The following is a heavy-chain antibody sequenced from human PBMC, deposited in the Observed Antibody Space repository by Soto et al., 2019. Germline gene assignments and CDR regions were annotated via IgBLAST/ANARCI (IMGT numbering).Heavy chain of an antibody. CDR1: GYTFTTYG. CDR3: VMVDNYVTPTPQDV. CDR2: ISPYTGNT. J-gene: IGHJ6*02. V-gene: IGHV1-18*01. Sequence: GSVKVSCKASGYTFTTYGIAWVRQAPGQGLEWMGWISPYTGNTHSATKIQGRLTMTTDTSTSTAYMDLGSLTSDDTAVYYCVMVDNYVTPTPQDVWGQGTTVTVSS. D-gene: IGHD3-16*01.